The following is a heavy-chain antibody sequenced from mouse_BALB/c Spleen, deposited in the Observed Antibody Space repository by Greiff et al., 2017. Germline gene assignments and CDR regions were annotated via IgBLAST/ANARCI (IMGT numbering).Heavy chain of an antibody. V-gene: IGHV5-4*02. CDR2: ISDGGSYT. Sequence: DVKLVESGGGLVKPGGSLKLSCAASGFTFSDYYMYWVRQTPEKRLEWVATISDGGSYTYYPDSVKGRFTISRDNAKNNLYLQMSSLKSEDTAMYYCARYRYDGDYYAMDYWGQGTSVTVSS. CDR3: ARYRYDGDYYAMDY. CDR1: GFTFSDYY. J-gene: IGHJ4*01. D-gene: IGHD2-14*01.